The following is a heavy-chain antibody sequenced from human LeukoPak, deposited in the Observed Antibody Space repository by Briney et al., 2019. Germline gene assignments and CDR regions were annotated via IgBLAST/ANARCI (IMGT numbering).Heavy chain of an antibody. J-gene: IGHJ4*02. CDR3: ARDHPNCVGTDCLLFDY. D-gene: IGHD2-21*01. CDR2: ITRGGAGT. Sequence: PGGSLRLSCAASGFTFDDYGMSWVRQAPGKGLEWVSTITRGGAGTYYADSVRGRFTISRDNSKNTLYLRVNSLRAEDTAVYYCARDHPNCVGTDCLLFDYWGQGTLVTVSS. V-gene: IGHV3-23*01. CDR1: GFTFDDYG.